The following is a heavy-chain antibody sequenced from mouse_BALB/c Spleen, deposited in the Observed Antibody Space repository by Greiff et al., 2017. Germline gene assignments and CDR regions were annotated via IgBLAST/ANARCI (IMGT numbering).Heavy chain of an antibody. CDR1: GYTFTDYA. CDR3: ARRAATLYAMDY. CDR2: ISTYYGDA. Sequence: VQLQQSGAELVRPGVSVKISCKGSGYTFTDYAMHWVKQSHAKSLEWIGVISTYYGDASYNQKFKGKATLTVDKSSSTAYMHLNSLTSEDSAVYYCARRAATLYAMDYWGQGTSVTVSS. D-gene: IGHD1-2*01. J-gene: IGHJ4*01. V-gene: IGHV1S137*01.